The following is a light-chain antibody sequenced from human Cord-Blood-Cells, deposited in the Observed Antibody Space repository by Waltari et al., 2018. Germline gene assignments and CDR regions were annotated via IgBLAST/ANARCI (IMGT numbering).Light chain of an antibody. V-gene: IGKV3-20*01. CDR2: GAS. J-gene: IGKJ1*01. CDR3: QQYGSSPRT. Sequence: EIVLTQSPGTLSLSPGERATLSCRASQSGSSSYLAWYQQKPVQAPRLLIYGASSRATGIPDRFSGSGSGTEVTLTISRLEPEDVAVYYCQQYGSSPRTFGQGTKVEIK. CDR1: QSGSSSY.